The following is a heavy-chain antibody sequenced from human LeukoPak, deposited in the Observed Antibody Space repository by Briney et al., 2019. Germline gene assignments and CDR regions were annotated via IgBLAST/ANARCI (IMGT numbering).Heavy chain of an antibody. CDR3: ARERTAAGTHHFDY. Sequence: ASVKVSCKASGYTFTSYYMHWVRQAPGQGLEWMGWINPNSGGTNYAQKFQGRVTMTRDTSISTAYMELSRLRSDDTAVYYCARERTAAGTHHFDYWGQGTLVTVSS. V-gene: IGHV1-2*02. D-gene: IGHD6-13*01. CDR1: GYTFTSYY. J-gene: IGHJ4*02. CDR2: INPNSGGT.